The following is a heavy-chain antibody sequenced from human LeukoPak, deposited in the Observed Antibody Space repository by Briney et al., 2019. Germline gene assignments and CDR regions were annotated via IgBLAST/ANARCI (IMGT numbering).Heavy chain of an antibody. CDR2: IYSGGST. D-gene: IGHD3-9*01. J-gene: IGHJ4*02. CDR1: GFTVSNNY. Sequence: PGGSLRLSCAASGFTVSNNYMRWVRQAPGKGLEWVSVIYSGGSTYYADSVKGRFTISRDNSKNTLYLQMNSLRAEDTAVYYCARGGVLRYFDWLLYDPAPFDYWGQGTLVTVSS. CDR3: ARGGVLRYFDWLLYDPAPFDY. V-gene: IGHV3-66*01.